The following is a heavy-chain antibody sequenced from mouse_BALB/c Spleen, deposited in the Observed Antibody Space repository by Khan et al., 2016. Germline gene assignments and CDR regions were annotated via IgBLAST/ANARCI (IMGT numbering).Heavy chain of an antibody. Sequence: EVELVESGGDLVKPGGSLNLSCAASGFTFSNYAMSWVRQTPDKRLEWVATITSGGSYTYYPDDVKGRFTISRDNATNTLYLQMSSLKSEDTAIYYCARQLDGSGYDYAMDYWGQGTSVTVSS. J-gene: IGHJ4*01. CDR1: GFTFSNYA. D-gene: IGHD1-1*01. CDR3: ARQLDGSGYDYAMDY. V-gene: IGHV5-6*01. CDR2: ITSGGSYT.